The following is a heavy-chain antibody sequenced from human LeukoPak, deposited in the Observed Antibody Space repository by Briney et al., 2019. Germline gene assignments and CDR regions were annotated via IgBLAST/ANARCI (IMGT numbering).Heavy chain of an antibody. J-gene: IGHJ5*02. CDR2: INPNSGGT. CDR3: ARDLVYYYGSGSYAWFDP. V-gene: IGHV1-2*02. D-gene: IGHD3-10*01. CDR1: GYTFTGYY. Sequence: ASVKVSCKASGYTFTGYYMHWVRQAPGQGLEWMGWINPNSGGTNYAQKFQGRVTMTRDTSISTAYLELSRLRSDDTAVYYCARDLVYYYGSGSYAWFDPWGQGPLVTVSS.